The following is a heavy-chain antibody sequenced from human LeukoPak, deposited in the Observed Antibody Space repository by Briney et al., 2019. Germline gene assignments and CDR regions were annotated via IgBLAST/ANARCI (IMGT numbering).Heavy chain of an antibody. CDR3: ARMSIAAHPGDY. CDR1: GGTFTSYA. J-gene: IGHJ4*02. CDR2: IIPIFGTA. V-gene: IGHV1-69*05. Sequence: SVKVSCKASGGTFTSYAISWVRQAPGQGLEWMGGIIPIFGTANYAQKFQGRVTITTDESTSTAYMELSSLRSEDTAVYYCARMSIAAHPGDYWGQGTLVTVSS. D-gene: IGHD6-6*01.